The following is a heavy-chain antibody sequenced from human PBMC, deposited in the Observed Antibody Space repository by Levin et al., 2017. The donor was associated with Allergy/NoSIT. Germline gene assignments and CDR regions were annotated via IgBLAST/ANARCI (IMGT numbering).Heavy chain of an antibody. CDR1: GVTSHDYG. CDR3: IKDLLPGGADV. Sequence: LSLTCAASGVTSHDYGMHWVRQVPGKGLEWVAGLILNSGHTGYADSVRGRFTISTDNAKNSLYLEMNSLRVEDTAFYYCIKDLLPGGADVWGQGTKVTVSS. D-gene: IGHD3-16*01. V-gene: IGHV3-9*02. CDR2: LILNSGHT. J-gene: IGHJ6*02.